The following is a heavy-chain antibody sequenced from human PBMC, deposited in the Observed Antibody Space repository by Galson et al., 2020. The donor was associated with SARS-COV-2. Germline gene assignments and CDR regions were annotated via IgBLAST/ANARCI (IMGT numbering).Heavy chain of an antibody. CDR1: GFTFSSYA. CDR3: AKGGLLWFGELFGEIMALDAFDI. J-gene: IGHJ3*02. CDR2: ISGSGGST. V-gene: IGHV3-23*01. D-gene: IGHD3-10*01. Sequence: GGSLRLSCAASGFTFSSYAMSWVRQAPGKGLEWVSAISGSGGSTYYADSVKGRFTISRDNSKNTLYLQMNSLRAEDTAVYYCAKGGLLWFGELFGEIMALDAFDIWGQGTMVTVSS.